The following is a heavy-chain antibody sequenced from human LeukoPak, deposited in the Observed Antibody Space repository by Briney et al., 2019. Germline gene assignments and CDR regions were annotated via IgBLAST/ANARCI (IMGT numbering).Heavy chain of an antibody. V-gene: IGHV3-33*01. CDR2: IWYDGSNK. CDR3: ARAARYCSSTSCPKGPYSYYGMDV. D-gene: IGHD2-2*01. J-gene: IGHJ6*02. Sequence: GGSLRLSCAASGFKFKTYGMHWVRQAPGKGLEWVAVIWYDGSNKYYADSVKGRFTISRDNSKNTLYLQMNSLRAEDTAVYYCARAARYCSSTSCPKGPYSYYGMDVWGQGTTVTVSS. CDR1: GFKFKTYG.